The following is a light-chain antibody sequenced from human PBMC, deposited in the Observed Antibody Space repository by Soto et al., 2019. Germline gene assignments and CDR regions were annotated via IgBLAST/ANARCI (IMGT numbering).Light chain of an antibody. CDR3: LTWDSRLSAVV. Sequence: QSVLTQPPSVSAAPGQKVTISCSGSSSNIGNNYVSWYQQLPGTAPKLLIYDNNKRPSGIPDRFSGSKSGTSATLGITGLQTGDEADYYCLTWDSRLSAVVFGGGTKLTVL. J-gene: IGLJ2*01. CDR2: DNN. V-gene: IGLV1-51*01. CDR1: SSNIGNNY.